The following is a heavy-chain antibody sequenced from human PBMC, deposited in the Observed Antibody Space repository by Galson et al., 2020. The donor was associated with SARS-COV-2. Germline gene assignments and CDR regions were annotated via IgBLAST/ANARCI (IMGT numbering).Heavy chain of an antibody. J-gene: IGHJ6*02. CDR1: GVTFNSYA. CDR2: ISYDGSNK. Sequence: TGGSLRLSCAASGVTFNSYAMHWVRQAPGKGLEWVAAISYDGSNKYYADSVKGRFTISRDNSKNTLYLQMNSLRAEDTAVYYCAREKVPITMSVVVIWRTSYYYAMDVWGQGTTVTVSS. D-gene: IGHD3-22*01. CDR3: AREKVPITMSVVVIWRTSYYYAMDV. V-gene: IGHV3-30-3*01.